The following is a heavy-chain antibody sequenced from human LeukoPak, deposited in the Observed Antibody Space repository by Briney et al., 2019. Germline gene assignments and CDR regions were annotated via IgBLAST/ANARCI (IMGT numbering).Heavy chain of an antibody. CDR2: INPNSGGT. CDR3: ARPVSGSWYNWLDP. Sequence: ASVKVSCKASGYTFTGYYMHWVRQAPGQGLEWMGWINPNSGGTNYAQKFQGRVTMTRDTSISTAYMELSRLRSDDTAVYYCARPVSGSWYNWLDPRGQGTLVTVSS. D-gene: IGHD6-13*01. V-gene: IGHV1-2*02. CDR1: GYTFTGYY. J-gene: IGHJ5*02.